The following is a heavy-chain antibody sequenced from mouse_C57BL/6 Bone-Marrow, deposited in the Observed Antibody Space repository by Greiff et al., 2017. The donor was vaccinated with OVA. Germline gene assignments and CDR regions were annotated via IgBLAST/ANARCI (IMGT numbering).Heavy chain of an antibody. V-gene: IGHV1-82*01. CDR2: IYPGDGDT. J-gene: IGHJ1*03. CDR1: GYAFSSSW. CDR3: ARSEAYYSNDWYFDV. Sequence: VQGVESGPELVKPGASVKISCKASGYAFSSSWMNWVKQRPGKGLEWIGRIYPGDGDTNYNGKFKGKATLTADKSSSTAYMQHSSLTSEDSAVYFCARSEAYYSNDWYFDVWGTGTTVTVSS. D-gene: IGHD2-5*01.